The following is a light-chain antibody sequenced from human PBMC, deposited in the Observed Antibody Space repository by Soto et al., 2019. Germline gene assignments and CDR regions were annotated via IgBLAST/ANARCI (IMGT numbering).Light chain of an antibody. V-gene: IGLV2-14*03. CDR2: DVS. CDR3: SSYIPNNSTYV. Sequence: SALTQPASVSGSPGQSITISCTGTSSDFGGYNYVSWYQHHPGKAPKRMIHDVSNRPSGVSNRFSGSKSGNTASLTISGLQAEDEADYYCSSYIPNNSTYVFGTGTKVTVL. J-gene: IGLJ1*01. CDR1: SSDFGGYNY.